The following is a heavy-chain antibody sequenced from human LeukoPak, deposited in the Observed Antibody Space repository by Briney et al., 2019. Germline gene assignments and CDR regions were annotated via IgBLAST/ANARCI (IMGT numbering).Heavy chain of an antibody. CDR2: ISGSGGST. Sequence: AGGSLRLSCAASGFTFSSYAISWVRQAPGKGLEWVSAISGSGGSTYYADSVKGRFTISRDNSKNTLYLQMNSLRAEDTAVYYCAKDRRVGATYGDAFDIWGQGTMVTVS. CDR3: AKDRRVGATYGDAFDI. D-gene: IGHD1-26*01. J-gene: IGHJ3*02. V-gene: IGHV3-23*01. CDR1: GFTFSSYA.